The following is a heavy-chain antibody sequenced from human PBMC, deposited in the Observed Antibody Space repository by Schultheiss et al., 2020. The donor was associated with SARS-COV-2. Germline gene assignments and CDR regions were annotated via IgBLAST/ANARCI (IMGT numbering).Heavy chain of an antibody. D-gene: IGHD6-19*01. CDR2: VYYTGST. CDR1: GGSFSGYY. CDR3: ARGYYRSYSSGWARVLARYYYMDV. J-gene: IGHJ6*03. V-gene: IGHV4-59*12. Sequence: SETLSLTCAVYGGSFSGYYWSWIRQPPGKGLEWIGYVYYTGSTKYNPSLKSRVTISVDTSKNQFSLKLSSVTAADTAVYYCARGYYRSYSSGWARVLARYYYMDVWGKGTTVTVSS.